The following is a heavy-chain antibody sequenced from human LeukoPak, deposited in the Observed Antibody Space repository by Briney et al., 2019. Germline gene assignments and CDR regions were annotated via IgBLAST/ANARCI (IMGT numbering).Heavy chain of an antibody. CDR2: ISYDGSNK. Sequence: GGSLRLSCVASGFTFSSYAMHWVRQAPGKGLEWVVVISYDGSNKYYADSVKGRFTISRDNSKNTLYLQMNSLRAEDTAEYFCAKHQVGYCSGGVCYIDHWGQGTLVTVSS. D-gene: IGHD2-15*01. J-gene: IGHJ4*02. V-gene: IGHV3-30-3*02. CDR3: AKHQVGYCSGGVCYIDH. CDR1: GFTFSSYA.